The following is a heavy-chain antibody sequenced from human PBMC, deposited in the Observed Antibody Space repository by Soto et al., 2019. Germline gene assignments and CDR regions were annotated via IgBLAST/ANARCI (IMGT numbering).Heavy chain of an antibody. CDR1: GFTFSRYG. Sequence: PGGSLRLSCAASGFTFSRYGMHWVRQAPGKGLEWVALIWNDGIRKVYVDSVKGRFTISRDNSKNTLDLQMNSLRAEDTAVYYCGRDDDNDANAIDYWGPGTLVTVSS. J-gene: IGHJ4*02. CDR3: GRDDDNDANAIDY. V-gene: IGHV3-33*01. CDR2: IWNDGIRK. D-gene: IGHD7-27*01.